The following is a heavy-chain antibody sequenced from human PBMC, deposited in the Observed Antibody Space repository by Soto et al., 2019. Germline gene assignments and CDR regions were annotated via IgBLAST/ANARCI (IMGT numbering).Heavy chain of an antibody. J-gene: IGHJ4*02. Sequence: SETLSLTCTVSGGSISSSSYYWGWIRQPPGKGLEWIGSIYYSGSTYYNPSLKSRVTISVDTSKNQFSLKLSSVTAADTAVYYCGRRFVLVPAAMLRTSITGTNVVYWGQGTLVT. V-gene: IGHV4-39*01. CDR2: IYYSGST. D-gene: IGHD2-2*01. CDR3: GRRFVLVPAAMLRTSITGTNVVY. CDR1: GGSISSSSYY.